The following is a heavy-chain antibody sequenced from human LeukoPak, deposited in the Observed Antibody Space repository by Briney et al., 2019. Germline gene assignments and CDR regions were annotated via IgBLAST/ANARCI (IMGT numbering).Heavy chain of an antibody. CDR1: GFTVSSNY. V-gene: IGHV3-53*01. CDR2: IYSGGGT. CDR3: AKSEWLPHHFDY. Sequence: GGSLRLSCAASGFTVSSNYMSWVRQAPGKGLEWVSVIYSGGGTDYADSVKGRFTISRDNSKNTPYLQMNSLRAEDTAVYYCAKSEWLPHHFDYWGQGTLVTVSS. J-gene: IGHJ4*02. D-gene: IGHD6-19*01.